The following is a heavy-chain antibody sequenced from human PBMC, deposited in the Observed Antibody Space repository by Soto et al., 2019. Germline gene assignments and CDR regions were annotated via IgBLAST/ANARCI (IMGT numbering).Heavy chain of an antibody. J-gene: IGHJ4*02. V-gene: IGHV3-30-3*01. CDR2: ISYDGSDK. D-gene: IGHD3-22*01. CDR3: ARDYYKYYDSSGYYRSPPY. CDR1: GFTFSSYA. Sequence: GGSLRLSCAASGFTFSSYAMRWVRQAPGKGLEWVALISYDGSDKDYADSVKGRFTISRDNSRNTLFLQMNSLRAEDTAVYYCARDYYKYYDSSGYYRSPPYWGQGTLVTVS.